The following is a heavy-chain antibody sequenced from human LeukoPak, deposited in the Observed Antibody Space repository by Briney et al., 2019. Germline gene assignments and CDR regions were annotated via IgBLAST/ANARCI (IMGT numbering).Heavy chain of an antibody. Sequence: ASVKVSCKASGYTFTGYYMHWVRQAPGQGLEWMGWINPNSGGTNYAQKFQGRVTMTRDTSISTAYMELSRLRSDDTAVYYCARVYDFWSGYYNNFDYWGQGTLVTVSS. CDR2: INPNSGGT. CDR3: ARVYDFWSGYYNNFDY. CDR1: GYTFTGYY. J-gene: IGHJ4*02. D-gene: IGHD3-3*01. V-gene: IGHV1-2*02.